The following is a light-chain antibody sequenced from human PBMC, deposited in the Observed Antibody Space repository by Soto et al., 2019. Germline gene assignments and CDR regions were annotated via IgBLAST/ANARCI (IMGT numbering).Light chain of an antibody. CDR1: SSNIGNNY. CDR3: GTWDSSLSVPVV. CDR2: DNN. V-gene: IGLV1-51*01. Sequence: QSVLTQPPSVSAAPGQKVTISCSGSSSNIGNNYVSWYQQLPGTAPKLLIYDNNKRPSGIPDRFSGSKSGTSATLGITGLQTGDEADYYCGTWDSSLSVPVVFGGGTKVTVL. J-gene: IGLJ2*01.